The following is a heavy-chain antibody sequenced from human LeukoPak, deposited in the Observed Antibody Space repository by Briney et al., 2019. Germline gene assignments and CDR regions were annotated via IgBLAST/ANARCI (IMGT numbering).Heavy chain of an antibody. Sequence: GGSLRLSCAVSGITLSNYGRSWVRQAPGKGLEWVAGISGSGGGTNYADAVRGRFTISRDNRKHTLHLQINSLRAEDTAVYFCAKRGVVIRVILVGFHKEAYYFDSWGQGALVIVSS. CDR3: AKRGVVIRVILVGFHKEAYYFDS. CDR1: GITLSNYG. J-gene: IGHJ4*02. V-gene: IGHV3-23*01. D-gene: IGHD3-22*01. CDR2: ISGSGGGT.